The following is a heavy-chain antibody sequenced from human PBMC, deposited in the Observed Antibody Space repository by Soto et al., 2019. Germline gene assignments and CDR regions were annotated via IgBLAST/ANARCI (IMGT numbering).Heavy chain of an antibody. J-gene: IGHJ4*02. CDR1: GYTLTELS. Sequence: GASVKVSCKVSGYTLTELSMHWVRQAPGKGLEWMGGFDPEDGETIYAQKFQGRVTMTEDTSTDTAYMELSSLRSEDTAVYYCATAPSDSSVVGKNPDYWGQGTLVTVSS. D-gene: IGHD3-22*01. V-gene: IGHV1-24*01. CDR2: FDPEDGET. CDR3: ATAPSDSSVVGKNPDY.